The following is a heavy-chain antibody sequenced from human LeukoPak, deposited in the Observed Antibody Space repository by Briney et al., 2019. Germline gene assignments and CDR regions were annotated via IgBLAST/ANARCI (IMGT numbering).Heavy chain of an antibody. CDR1: GFTFSSYW. J-gene: IGHJ6*03. D-gene: IGHD4-23*01. CDR2: IKQDGSEK. Sequence: GGSLRLSCAASGFTFSSYWMSWVRQAPGKGLEWVANIKQDGSEKYYVDSVKGRFTISGDNAKNSLYLQMNSLRAEDTAVYYCARAAGGKRRYYYYYMDVWGKGTTVTVSS. CDR3: ARAAGGKRRYYYYYMDV. V-gene: IGHV3-7*01.